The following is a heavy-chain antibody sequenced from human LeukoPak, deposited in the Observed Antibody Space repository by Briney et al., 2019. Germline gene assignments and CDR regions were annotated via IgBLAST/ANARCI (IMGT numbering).Heavy chain of an antibody. CDR2: ISSSSSYI. D-gene: IGHD3-22*01. CDR1: GFTFSSYS. Sequence: GGSLRLSGAASGFTFSSYSMNWVRQAPGKGLEWVSSISSSSSYIYYADSVKGRFTISRDNAKNSLYLQMNSLRAEDTAVYYCARRNTYYYDSRAPGAFDIWGQGTMVTVSS. J-gene: IGHJ3*02. V-gene: IGHV3-21*01. CDR3: ARRNTYYYDSRAPGAFDI.